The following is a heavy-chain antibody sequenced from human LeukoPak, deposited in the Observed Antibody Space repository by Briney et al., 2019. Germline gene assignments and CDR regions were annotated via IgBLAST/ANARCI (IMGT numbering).Heavy chain of an antibody. J-gene: IGHJ4*02. D-gene: IGHD1-1*01. V-gene: IGHV1-69*13. CDR1: GGTFSSYA. CDR3: AAEAHWNDVPGSFGY. Sequence: GAPVKVSCKASGGTFSSYAISWVRQAPGQGLEWMGGIIPIFGTANYAQKFQGRVTITADESTSTAYMELSSLRSEDTAVYYCAAEAHWNDVPGSFGYWGQGTLVTVSS. CDR2: IIPIFGTA.